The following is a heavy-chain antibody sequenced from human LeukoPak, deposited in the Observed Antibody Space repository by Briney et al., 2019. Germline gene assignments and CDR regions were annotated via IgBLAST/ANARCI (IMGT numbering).Heavy chain of an antibody. J-gene: IGHJ4*02. D-gene: IGHD3-10*01. CDR3: ARGPGSGSPY. CDR1: GTSISSYY. Sequence: SETPSLTCTVSGTSISSYYWSWIRQPAGKGLEWIGRIYTSGITNYNPSLKSRVTMSVDTSKNQFSLKLTSATAADTAVYYCARGPGSGSPYWGQGTLVTVSS. V-gene: IGHV4-4*07. CDR2: IYTSGIT.